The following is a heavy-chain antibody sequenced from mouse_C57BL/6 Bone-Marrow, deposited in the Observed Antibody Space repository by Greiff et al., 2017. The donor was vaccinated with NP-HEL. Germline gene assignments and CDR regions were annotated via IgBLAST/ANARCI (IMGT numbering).Heavy chain of an antibody. Sequence: QVQLQQSGPGLVAPSQSLSITCTVSGFSLTSYAISWVRQPPGKGLEWLGVIWTGGGTNSNSALKSRLSISKDNSKSPVFLKMNSLQSDDTAMYYCAREYGHSEGFACWGQGTLVTVSA. CDR3: AREYGHSEGFAC. CDR2: IWTGGGT. CDR1: GFSLTSYA. J-gene: IGHJ3*01. V-gene: IGHV2-9-1*01. D-gene: IGHD1-2*01.